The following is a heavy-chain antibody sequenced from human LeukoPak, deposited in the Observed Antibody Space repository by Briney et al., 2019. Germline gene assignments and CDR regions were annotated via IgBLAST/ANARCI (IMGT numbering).Heavy chain of an antibody. Sequence: GASVKVSCKAGGHTFSSNYIHWVRQGPGQGLDWMGMFNPGDDTTTYAQKFRGRVTMTRDTSKTTFYLQLSGLRSEDTAVYYCASCGFLSGYCSSWGQGSLVTVSS. D-gene: IGHD3-3*01. J-gene: IGHJ5*02. CDR3: ASCGFLSGYCSS. CDR1: GHTFSSNY. CDR2: FNPGDDTT. V-gene: IGHV1-46*01.